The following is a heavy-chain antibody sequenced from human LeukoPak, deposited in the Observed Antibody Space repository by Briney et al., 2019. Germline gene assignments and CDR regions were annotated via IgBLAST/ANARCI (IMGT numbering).Heavy chain of an antibody. CDR3: VRRDPGWNYFDY. J-gene: IGHJ4*02. Sequence: PSETLSLTCTVSGGSISSYYWSWIRQPAGKGLEWIGDIYYTGRNNYNPSLKSRVTISLDTSKNHLSLNLTSVLAADTAIYYCVRRDPGWNYFDYWGQGILVTVSS. D-gene: IGHD6-19*01. CDR1: GGSISSYY. V-gene: IGHV4-59*08. CDR2: IYYTGRN.